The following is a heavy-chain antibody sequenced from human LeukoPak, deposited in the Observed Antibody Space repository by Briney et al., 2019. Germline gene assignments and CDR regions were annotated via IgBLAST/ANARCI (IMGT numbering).Heavy chain of an antibody. V-gene: IGHV3-23*01. CDR1: GFTFSNYA. D-gene: IGHD6-13*01. Sequence: PGGSLRLSCAASGFTFSNYAMSWVRQAPGKGLEWVSALSGSGDITYYADSVKGRFTISRDNSKNTLYLQMNSLRAEDTAVYYCAKEGSSWYIGLFDPWGQGTLVTVSS. CDR2: LSGSGDIT. CDR3: AKEGSSWYIGLFDP. J-gene: IGHJ5*02.